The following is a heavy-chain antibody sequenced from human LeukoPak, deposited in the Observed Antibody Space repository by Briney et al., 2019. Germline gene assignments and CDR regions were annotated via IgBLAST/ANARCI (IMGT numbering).Heavy chain of an antibody. Sequence: SETLSLTCTVSGGSISSSSYYWGWIRQPPGKGLEWIGSIYHSGSTYYNPSLKSRVTISVDTSKNQFSLKLSSVTAADTAVYYCARQIRGRKGGYYFDYWGQGTLVTASS. CDR3: ARQIRGRKGGYYFDY. CDR2: IYHSGST. CDR1: GGSISSSSYY. J-gene: IGHJ4*02. V-gene: IGHV4-39*01.